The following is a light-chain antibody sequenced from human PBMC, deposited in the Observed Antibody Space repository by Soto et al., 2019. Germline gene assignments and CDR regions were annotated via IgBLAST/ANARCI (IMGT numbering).Light chain of an antibody. V-gene: IGKV3-20*01. Sequence: EIVLTQSPGPLSLSPGERATLSCRASQSVSSSYLAWYQNKPGQAPRLLIYGASSRATGIPDRFSGSGSGTDFTLTISRLEPEYFSVYYCQQYGSSPGSVCTFRQGTKLEIK. CDR1: QSVSSSY. CDR2: GAS. CDR3: QQYGSSPGSVCT. J-gene: IGKJ2*01.